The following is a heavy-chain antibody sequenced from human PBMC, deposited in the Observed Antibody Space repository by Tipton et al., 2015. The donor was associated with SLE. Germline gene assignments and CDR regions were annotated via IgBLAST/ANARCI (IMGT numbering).Heavy chain of an antibody. Sequence: LRLSCTVSGGSISSSSYYWGWIRQPPGKGLEWIGSIYYSGSTYYNPSLKSRVTISVDTSKNQFSLKPSSVTAADTAVYYCARLGAEDAFDIWGQGTMVTVSS. CDR1: GGSISSSSYY. CDR3: ARLGAEDAFDI. D-gene: IGHD3-16*01. V-gene: IGHV4-39*01. CDR2: IYYSGST. J-gene: IGHJ3*02.